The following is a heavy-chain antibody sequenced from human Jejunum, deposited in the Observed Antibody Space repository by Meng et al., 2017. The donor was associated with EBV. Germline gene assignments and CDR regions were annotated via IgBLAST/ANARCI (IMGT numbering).Heavy chain of an antibody. V-gene: IGHV4-59*01. Sequence: QGQLQDAGPGLVKPSGTLSLTCTVSGGSISGSYWNWIRQSPGKGLEWIGYVYYTGGTNYNPSLRGRVTISVDTSKNQFSLNLISVTAADTAVYFCAREIPAAGKFDSWGQGALVTVSS. CDR1: GGSISGSY. CDR2: VYYTGGT. CDR3: AREIPAAGKFDS. J-gene: IGHJ4*02. D-gene: IGHD6-13*01.